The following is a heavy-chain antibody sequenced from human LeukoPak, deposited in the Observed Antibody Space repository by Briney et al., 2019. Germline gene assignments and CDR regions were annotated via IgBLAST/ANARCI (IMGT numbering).Heavy chain of an antibody. J-gene: IGHJ4*02. CDR1: GGSISSSSYY. Sequence: PSETLSLTCTVSGGSISSSSYYWGWIRQPPGKGLEWIGSIYYSGSTYYNPSLKSRVTISVDTSKNQFSLKLSSVTAADTAVYYCARDRGVATIDPEYFDYWGQGTLVTVSS. D-gene: IGHD5-12*01. V-gene: IGHV4-39*02. CDR3: ARDRGVATIDPEYFDY. CDR2: IYYSGST.